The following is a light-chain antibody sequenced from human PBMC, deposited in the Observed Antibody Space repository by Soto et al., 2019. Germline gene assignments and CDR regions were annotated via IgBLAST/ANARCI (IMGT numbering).Light chain of an antibody. CDR3: QQNYSPPPIT. CDR2: AAS. V-gene: IGKV1-39*01. CDR1: QSINRY. Sequence: DIQMTQSPSSLSASVGDRVSITCRASQSINRYINWYQQKPGKAPKLLINAASSLQSGVPSRFSGGGFGTDFTLTISSLQTEDFATYYCQQNYSPPPITFGQGTRLEIK. J-gene: IGKJ5*01.